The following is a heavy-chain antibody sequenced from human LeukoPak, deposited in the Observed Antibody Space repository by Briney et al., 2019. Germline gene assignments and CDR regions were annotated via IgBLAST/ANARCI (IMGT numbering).Heavy chain of an antibody. CDR3: AKEYYDILTGSPAVDY. CDR2: ISYDGSNK. D-gene: IGHD3-9*01. J-gene: IGHJ4*02. Sequence: PGGSLRLSCAASGFTFSSYGMHWVRQAPGKGLEWVAVISYDGSNKYYADSVKGRFTISRDNSKNTLYLQMNSLRAEDTAVYYCAKEYYDILTGSPAVDYWGQGTLVTVSS. CDR1: GFTFSSYG. V-gene: IGHV3-30*18.